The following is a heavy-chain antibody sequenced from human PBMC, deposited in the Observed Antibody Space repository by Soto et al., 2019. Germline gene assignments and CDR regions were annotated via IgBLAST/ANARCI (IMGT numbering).Heavy chain of an antibody. D-gene: IGHD4-17*01. CDR2: IYYSGST. Sequence: SETLSLTCTVSGGSISSYYWSWIRQPPGKGLEWIGYIYYSGSTNYNPSLKSRVTISVDTSKNQFSLKLSSVTAADTAVYYCARDHTPNYGGNNYYYYMDVWGKGTTVTVSS. J-gene: IGHJ6*03. V-gene: IGHV4-59*01. CDR3: ARDHTPNYGGNNYYYYMDV. CDR1: GGSISSYY.